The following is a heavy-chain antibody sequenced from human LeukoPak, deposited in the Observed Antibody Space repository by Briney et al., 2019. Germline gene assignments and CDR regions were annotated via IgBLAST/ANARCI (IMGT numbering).Heavy chain of an antibody. V-gene: IGHV1-46*01. CDR1: GYTFTGYY. D-gene: IGHD6-19*01. J-gene: IGHJ4*02. Sequence: ASVKVSCKASGYTFTGYYMHWVRQAPGQGLEWMGWINPSGGSTSYAQKFQGRVTVTRDMSTSTVYMELSSLRSEDTAFYFCARVGGSGWYSFDYWGQGTLVTVSS. CDR3: ARVGGSGWYSFDY. CDR2: INPSGGST.